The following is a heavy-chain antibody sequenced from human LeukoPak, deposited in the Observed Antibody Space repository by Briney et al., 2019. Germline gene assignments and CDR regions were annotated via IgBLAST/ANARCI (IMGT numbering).Heavy chain of an antibody. CDR1: GFTFSSYS. Sequence: GGSLRLSCAASGFTFSSYSMNWVRQAPGKGLEWVSSISSSSYIYYADSVKGRVTISRDNAKNSLYLQMNSLRAEDTAVYYCARSQLLYNWFDPWGQGTLVTVSS. J-gene: IGHJ5*02. CDR2: ISSSSYI. CDR3: ARSQLLYNWFDP. D-gene: IGHD2-2*01. V-gene: IGHV3-21*01.